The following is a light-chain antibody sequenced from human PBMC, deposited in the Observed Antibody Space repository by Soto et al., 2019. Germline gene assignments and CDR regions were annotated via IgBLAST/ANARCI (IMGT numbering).Light chain of an antibody. CDR2: DAY. J-gene: IGKJ2*01. Sequence: DIQLTQSPSSLSASVGDRVTITCRASQDIKNDLNWYQQKPGKAPTRLIYDAYTLQSGVPSRFRGSGSGTELTLTISSLQPEDFATYYCLQYNSYPYTFGQGTKLEIK. CDR1: QDIKND. V-gene: IGKV1-17*01. CDR3: LQYNSYPYT.